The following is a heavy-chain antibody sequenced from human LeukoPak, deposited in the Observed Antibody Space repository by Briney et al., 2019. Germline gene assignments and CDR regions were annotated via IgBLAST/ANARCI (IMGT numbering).Heavy chain of an antibody. Sequence: ASVMVSCKASGYTFTGYYMHWVRQAPGQGLEWMGWINPNSGGTNYAQKFQGRVTMTRDTSISTAYMELSRLRSDDTAVYYCARERFRSSNPNWFDPWGQGTLVTVSS. V-gene: IGHV1-2*02. CDR2: INPNSGGT. J-gene: IGHJ5*02. D-gene: IGHD6-13*01. CDR3: ARERFRSSNPNWFDP. CDR1: GYTFTGYY.